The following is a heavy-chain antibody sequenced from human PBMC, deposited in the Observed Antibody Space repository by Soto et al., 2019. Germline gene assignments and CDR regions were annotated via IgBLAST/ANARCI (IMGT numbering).Heavy chain of an antibody. CDR3: ARTYVPGIAGFDP. V-gene: IGHV3-74*01. CDR1: GFTFSNYF. J-gene: IGHJ5*02. D-gene: IGHD1-1*01. Sequence: VGSLRLSCAACGFTFSNYFMHWVRQVPGEGLVWVSRMSGDGKTISYADSVKGRFTISRDNAKNTLYLQMNSLRVEDTAVYYCARTYVPGIAGFDPWGQGTLVTRSA. CDR2: MSGDGKTI.